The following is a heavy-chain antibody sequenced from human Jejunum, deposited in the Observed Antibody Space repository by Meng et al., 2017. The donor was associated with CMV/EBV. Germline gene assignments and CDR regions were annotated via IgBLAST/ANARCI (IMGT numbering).Heavy chain of an antibody. CDR3: ARGSKYNWNWDCFDL. D-gene: IGHD1-20*01. Sequence: GFFFNTYVMPWVRQAPGKGLEWVALISYAGGNSDFADSVKGRFTISRDNSKNTLYLQIDSLRAEDTAVYYCARGSKYNWNWDCFDLWGRGTLVTVSS. CDR2: ISYAGGNS. V-gene: IGHV3-30-3*01. CDR1: GFFFNTYV. J-gene: IGHJ2*01.